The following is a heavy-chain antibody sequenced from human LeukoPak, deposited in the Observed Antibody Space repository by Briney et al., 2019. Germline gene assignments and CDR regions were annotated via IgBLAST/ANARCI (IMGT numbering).Heavy chain of an antibody. V-gene: IGHV3-33*01. Sequence: PGGSLRLSCAASGFTFSSYGMHWVRQAPGKGLEWVAVIWYDGGNKYYADSVKGRFTISRDNSKNTLYLQMNSLRAEDTAVYYCARLGTTATTTSGLRYWGQGTLVTVSS. J-gene: IGHJ4*02. CDR1: GFTFSSYG. CDR3: ARLGTTATTTSGLRY. D-gene: IGHD4-17*01. CDR2: IWYDGGNK.